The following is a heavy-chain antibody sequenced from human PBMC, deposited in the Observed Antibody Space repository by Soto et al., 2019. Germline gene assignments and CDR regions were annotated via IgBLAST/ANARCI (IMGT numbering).Heavy chain of an antibody. J-gene: IGHJ4*02. CDR1: GGTFSSYA. Sequence: GASVKVSCKASGGTFSSYAISWVRQAPGQGLEWMGGIIPIFGTANYAQKFQGRVTITADESTSTAYMELSSLRSDDTAVYYCARAGDILTGYYPDFDYWGQGTLVTVSS. V-gene: IGHV1-69*13. CDR2: IIPIFGTA. D-gene: IGHD3-9*01. CDR3: ARAGDILTGYYPDFDY.